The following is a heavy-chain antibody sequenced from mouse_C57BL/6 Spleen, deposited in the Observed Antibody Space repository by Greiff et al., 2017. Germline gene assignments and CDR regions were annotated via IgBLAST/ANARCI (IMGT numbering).Heavy chain of an antibody. Sequence: QVHVKQPGAELVKPGASVKMSCKASGYTFTSYWITWVKQRPGQGLEWIGDIYPGSGSTNYNEKFKSKATLTVDTSSSTAYMQLSSLTSEDSAVYYCAREDYDYELFAYWGQGTLVTVSA. CDR1: GYTFTSYW. J-gene: IGHJ3*01. CDR3: AREDYDYELFAY. V-gene: IGHV1-55*01. D-gene: IGHD2-4*01. CDR2: IYPGSGST.